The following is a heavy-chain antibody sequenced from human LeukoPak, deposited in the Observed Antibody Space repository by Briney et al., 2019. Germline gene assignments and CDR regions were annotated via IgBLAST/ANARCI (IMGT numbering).Heavy chain of an antibody. J-gene: IGHJ4*02. D-gene: IGHD3-22*01. CDR1: GGSFSGYY. V-gene: IGHV4-34*01. Sequence: PSETLSLTCAVYGGSFSGYYWSWIRQPPGKGLEWIGEINHSGSTNYNPSLKSRVTISVDTSKNQFSLKLSSVTAADTAVYYCARRITMIVVVFPKYYFDYWGQGTLVTVSS. CDR3: ARRITMIVVVFPKYYFDY. CDR2: INHSGST.